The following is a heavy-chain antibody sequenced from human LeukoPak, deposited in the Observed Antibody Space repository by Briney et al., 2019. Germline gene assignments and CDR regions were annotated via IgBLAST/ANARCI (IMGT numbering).Heavy chain of an antibody. CDR3: ARGVAAAGTEYYFDY. D-gene: IGHD6-13*01. CDR2: INPSGGST. V-gene: IGHV1-46*01. CDR1: GYTFTRYY. Sequence: GASVKVSCKASGYTFTRYYMHWVRQAPGQGLEWMGIINPSGGSTSYAQKFQGRVTMTRDTSTSTVYMELSSLRSEDTAVYYCARGVAAAGTEYYFDYWGQGTLVTVSS. J-gene: IGHJ4*02.